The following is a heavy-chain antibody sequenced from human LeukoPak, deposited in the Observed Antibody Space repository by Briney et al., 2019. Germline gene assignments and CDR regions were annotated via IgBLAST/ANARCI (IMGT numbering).Heavy chain of an antibody. J-gene: IGHJ3*02. V-gene: IGHV5-10-1*01. Sequence: GESLRISCQGSGYKFTSYWITWVRKIPWKGLEWMGRIDPSDSYSNYSTSFQGHVTMSADKSISTACLQWSRLKASDTAMYYCARQGYYDSSGWTFDIWGEGTMVTVSS. CDR2: IDPSDSYS. D-gene: IGHD3-22*01. CDR3: ARQGYYDSSGWTFDI. CDR1: GYKFTSYW.